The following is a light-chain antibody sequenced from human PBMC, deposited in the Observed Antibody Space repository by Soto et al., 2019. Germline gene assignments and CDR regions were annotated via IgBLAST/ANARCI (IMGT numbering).Light chain of an antibody. J-gene: IGLJ3*02. CDR2: EVS. V-gene: IGLV2-23*02. Sequence: QSVLTQPASVSGSPGQSITISCTGTSSDIGSYNLVSWYQQHPGKAPKLMIYEVSKRSPGVSNRFSGSKSGNTASLTISGLQAEDEADYYCCSYAGSSTWVFGGGTKLTVL. CDR1: SSDIGSYNL. CDR3: CSYAGSSTWV.